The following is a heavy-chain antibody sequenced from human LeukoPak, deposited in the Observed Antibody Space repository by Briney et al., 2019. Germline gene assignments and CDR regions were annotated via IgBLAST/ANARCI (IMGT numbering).Heavy chain of an antibody. CDR3: AKDDQWSLDH. Sequence: PGGSLRLSCAASGFTFSTNGIHWVRQAPGKGLEWVTYIRKDGSDKWYAKSAKGRFTISRDNSKNTVILQTNSLRPEDTALYYCAKDDQWSLDHWGQGALVTVSS. CDR2: IRKDGSDK. CDR1: GFTFSTNG. J-gene: IGHJ5*02. D-gene: IGHD2-15*01. V-gene: IGHV3-30*02.